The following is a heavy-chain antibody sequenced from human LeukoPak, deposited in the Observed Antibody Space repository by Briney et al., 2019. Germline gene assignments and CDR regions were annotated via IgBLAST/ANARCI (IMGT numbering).Heavy chain of an antibody. Sequence: SETLSLTCAVSGGSFSGYYWSWIRQPPGKGLEWIGEINHSGSTNYNPSLKSRVTISVDTSRDQFSLKLSSVTAADTAVYYCARDRGTIFGAGGWFDPWGQGTLVTVSS. D-gene: IGHD3-3*01. CDR2: INHSGST. V-gene: IGHV4-34*01. CDR3: ARDRGTIFGAGGWFDP. J-gene: IGHJ5*02. CDR1: GGSFSGYY.